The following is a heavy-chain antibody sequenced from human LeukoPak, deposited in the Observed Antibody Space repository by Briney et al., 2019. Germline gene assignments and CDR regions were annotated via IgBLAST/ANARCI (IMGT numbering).Heavy chain of an antibody. CDR2: INPSGGCT. CDR1: GYTFTSYY. D-gene: IGHD3-22*01. J-gene: IGHJ3*02. V-gene: IGHV1-46*01. Sequence: ASVKVSCKASGYTFTSYYMHWVRQAPGQGLEWMGIINPSGGCTSYAQKFQGRVTMTRDTSTSTVYMELSSLRSEDTAVYYCAHSSGYRDAFDIWGQGTMVTVSS. CDR3: AHSSGYRDAFDI.